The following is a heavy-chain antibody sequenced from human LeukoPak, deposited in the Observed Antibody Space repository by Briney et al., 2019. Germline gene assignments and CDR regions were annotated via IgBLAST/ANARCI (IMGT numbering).Heavy chain of an antibody. CDR2: IYYSGST. CDR1: GGSISPYY. Sequence: PSETLSLTCTVSGGSISPYYWSWIRQPPGKGLEWIGYIYYSGSTNYNPSLKSRVTISLDTSKNQFSLKLSSVTAAETAVYYCARSTWLLDKWGQGTLVTVSS. CDR3: ARSTWLLDK. V-gene: IGHV4-59*01. D-gene: IGHD3-22*01. J-gene: IGHJ4*02.